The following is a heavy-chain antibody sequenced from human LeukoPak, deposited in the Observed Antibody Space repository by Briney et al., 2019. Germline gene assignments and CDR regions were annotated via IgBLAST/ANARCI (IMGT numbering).Heavy chain of an antibody. Sequence: PGGFLRLSRAASGFTFSSYAMHWVRQAPGKGLEWVAVISYDGSNKYYADSVKGRFTISRDNSKNTLYLQMNSLRAEDTAVYYCARESYGDYVEAFDIWGQGTMVTVSS. J-gene: IGHJ3*02. CDR1: GFTFSSYA. CDR3: ARESYGDYVEAFDI. V-gene: IGHV3-30-3*01. CDR2: ISYDGSNK. D-gene: IGHD4-17*01.